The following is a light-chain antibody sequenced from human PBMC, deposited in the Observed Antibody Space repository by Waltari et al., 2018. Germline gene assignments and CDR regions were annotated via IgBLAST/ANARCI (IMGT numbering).Light chain of an antibody. CDR2: KAS. CDR3: QRYDSFFRT. CDR1: QTIDTW. Sequence: DIQLTQSPSTLSASIGDSVIITCRASQTIDTWLAWYQQKPGKAPKLLTYKASILQSGVPFRFSGSGSGTEFTLTINSLQPDDFATYYCQRYDSFFRTFGQGTNVEI. V-gene: IGKV1-5*03. J-gene: IGKJ1*01.